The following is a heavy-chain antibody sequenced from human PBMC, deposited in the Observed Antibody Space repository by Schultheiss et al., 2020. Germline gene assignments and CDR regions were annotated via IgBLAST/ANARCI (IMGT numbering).Heavy chain of an antibody. CDR2: ISYDGSNK. D-gene: IGHD3-3*01. CDR3: ARGHYDFWSHTSEWFDP. J-gene: IGHJ5*02. Sequence: GGSLRLSCAASGFTFSSYAMSWVRQAPGKGLEWVAVISYDGSNKYYADSVKGRFTISRDNSKNTLYLQMNSLRAEDTAVYYCARGHYDFWSHTSEWFDPWGQGTLVTVSS. CDR1: GFTFSSYA. V-gene: IGHV3-30-3*01.